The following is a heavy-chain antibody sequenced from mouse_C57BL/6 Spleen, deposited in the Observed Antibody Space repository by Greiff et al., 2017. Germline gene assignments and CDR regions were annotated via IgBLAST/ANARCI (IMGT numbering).Heavy chain of an antibody. CDR1: GYTFTSYW. CDR2: IHPNSGST. CDR3: ASQPDYYGSPWYFDV. Sequence: VQLQQPGAELVKPGASVKLSCKASGYTFTSYWMHWVKQRPGQGLEWIGMIHPNSGSTNYNEKFKSKATLTVDKSSSTAYMQLSSQTSEDSAVYYCASQPDYYGSPWYFDVWGTGTTVTVSS. J-gene: IGHJ1*03. D-gene: IGHD1-1*01. V-gene: IGHV1-64*01.